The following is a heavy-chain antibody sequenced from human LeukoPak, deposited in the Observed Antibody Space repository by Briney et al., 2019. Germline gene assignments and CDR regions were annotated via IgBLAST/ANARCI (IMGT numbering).Heavy chain of an antibody. J-gene: IGHJ3*02. Sequence: LSGGSLRLSCTASGFTFGDYAVSWVRQAPGKGLEWVGFIRSKAFGGTTAYAASVRGRFTISRDDSKTIAYLQMNSLKTVDTAIYYCTSGNMFRGFIDAFNIWAKGKMVTVFS. D-gene: IGHD3-10*01. CDR2: IRSKAFGGTT. CDR1: GFTFGDYA. CDR3: TSGNMFRGFIDAFNI. V-gene: IGHV3-49*04.